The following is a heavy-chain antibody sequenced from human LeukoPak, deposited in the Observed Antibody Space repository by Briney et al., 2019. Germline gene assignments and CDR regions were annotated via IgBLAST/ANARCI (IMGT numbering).Heavy chain of an antibody. V-gene: IGHV4-31*03. J-gene: IGHJ4*02. CDR1: GGSISSGGYY. CDR3: AACIAAAGYYFDY. Sequence: TSETLSLTCTVSGGSISSGGYYWSCIRQHPGKGLEWIGYIYYSGSTYYNPSLKSRVTISVDTSKNQFSLKLSSVTAADTAVYYCAACIAAAGYYFDYWGQGTLVTVSS. D-gene: IGHD6-13*01. CDR2: IYYSGST.